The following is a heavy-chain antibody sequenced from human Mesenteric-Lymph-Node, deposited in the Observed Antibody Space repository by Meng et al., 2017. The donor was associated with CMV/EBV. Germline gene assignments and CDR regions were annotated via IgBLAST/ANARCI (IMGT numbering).Heavy chain of an antibody. V-gene: IGHV6-1*01. D-gene: IGHD3-22*01. CDR3: ARDYYDSSGYFEYYYGMDV. CDR2: TYYRSKWYN. J-gene: IGHJ6*02. CDR1: GDSVSSNSAA. Sequence: SCAISGDSVSSNSAAWNWIRQSPSRGLEWLGRTYYRSKWYNDYAVSVKSRITINPDTSKNQFSLQLNSVTPEDTAVYYCARDYYDSSGYFEYYYGMDVWGQGTTVTVSS.